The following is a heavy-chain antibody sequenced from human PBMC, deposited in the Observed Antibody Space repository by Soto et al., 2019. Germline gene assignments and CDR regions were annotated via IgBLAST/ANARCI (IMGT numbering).Heavy chain of an antibody. V-gene: IGHV3-30*18. Sequence: GGSLRLSCAASGFTFSSYGMHWVRQAPGKGLEWVAVISYDGSNKYYADSVNGRFTISRDNSKNTLYLQMNSLRAEDTAVYYCAKFHVDIVATDFHWFDPWGQGTLVTVSS. J-gene: IGHJ5*02. D-gene: IGHD5-12*01. CDR1: GFTFSSYG. CDR2: ISYDGSNK. CDR3: AKFHVDIVATDFHWFDP.